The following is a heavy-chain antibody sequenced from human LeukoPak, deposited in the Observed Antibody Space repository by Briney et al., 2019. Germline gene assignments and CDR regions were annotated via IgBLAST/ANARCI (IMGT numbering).Heavy chain of an antibody. Sequence: GGSLRLSCAASGFTFSSYAMTWVRQAPGTGLEWVSAISGSGGTTSYADSVKGRFTISRDNSKNTLYLQMNSLRAEDTAVYYCARGFGYSYGYDYWGQGTLVTVSS. CDR1: GFTFSSYA. CDR2: ISGSGGTT. J-gene: IGHJ4*02. V-gene: IGHV3-23*01. D-gene: IGHD5-18*01. CDR3: ARGFGYSYGYDY.